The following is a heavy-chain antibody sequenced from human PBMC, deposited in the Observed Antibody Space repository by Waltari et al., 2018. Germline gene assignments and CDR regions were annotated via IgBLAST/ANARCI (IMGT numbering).Heavy chain of an antibody. D-gene: IGHD7-27*01. CDR3: ARHAGASFDI. Sequence: QVQLQESGPGLVKPSETLSLTCTVSNGSISSHYWSWIRQSPGKALEWLGYIFYMGNTTYSPSLNSRLTMSLDTSKTQFVLKLRSVTAADSAKYFCARHAGASFDIWGQGILVTVSS. J-gene: IGHJ3*02. CDR1: NGSISSHY. V-gene: IGHV4-59*11. CDR2: IFYMGNT.